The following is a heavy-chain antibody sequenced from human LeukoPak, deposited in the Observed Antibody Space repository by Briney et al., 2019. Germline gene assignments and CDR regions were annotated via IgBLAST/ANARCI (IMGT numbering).Heavy chain of an antibody. CDR3: ARVSDWNDFDY. V-gene: IGHV4-59*01. Sequence: PSETLSLTCTVSGGSINSYYWSWIRQPPGKTLEWIGYIYYTGSPNYNPSLKSRVTISVDTSRNQFSLKLTSVTAADTAVYYCARVSDWNDFDYWGQGTLVTVSS. CDR1: GGSINSYY. D-gene: IGHD1-1*01. CDR2: IYYTGSP. J-gene: IGHJ4*02.